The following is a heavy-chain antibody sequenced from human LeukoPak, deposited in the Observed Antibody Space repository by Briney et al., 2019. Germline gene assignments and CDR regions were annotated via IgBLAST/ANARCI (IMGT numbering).Heavy chain of an antibody. D-gene: IGHD4/OR15-4a*01. CDR3: ARRAGAYSHPYDY. CDR2: ISSSSSCI. V-gene: IGHV3-21*01. CDR1: GFTFSSYS. Sequence: PGGSLRLSCAASGFTFSSYSMNWVRQAPGKGLEWVSSISSSSSCIYYADSVKGRFTISRDNAKNSLYLQMNSLRAEDTAVYYCARRAGAYSHPYDYWGQGTLVTVSS. J-gene: IGHJ4*02.